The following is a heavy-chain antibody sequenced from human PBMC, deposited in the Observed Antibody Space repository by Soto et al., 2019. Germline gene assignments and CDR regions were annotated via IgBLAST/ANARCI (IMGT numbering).Heavy chain of an antibody. J-gene: IGHJ5*02. V-gene: IGHV3-11*01. Sequence: QVQLLQSGGGLVKPGGSLRLSCAASGFTFSSSYMSWIRQAPGKGLEWVSYISSSGVSMYYADSVKGRFTISRDNANNSLYLQMNSLRAEDTSVYYCARGAFNYASWGQGTLVTVSP. CDR1: GFTFSSSY. CDR3: ARGAFNYAS. D-gene: IGHD3-16*01. CDR2: ISSSGVSM.